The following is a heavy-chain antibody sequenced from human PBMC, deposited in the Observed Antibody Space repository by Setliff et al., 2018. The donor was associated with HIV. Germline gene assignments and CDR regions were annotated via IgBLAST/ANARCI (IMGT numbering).Heavy chain of an antibody. Sequence: GASVKVSCKASGYTISAYYIHWVRLAPGQGLEWMGWINPNSGGPDYAQKFQDRVTMSWDASLTTAYMELRTLTSDDTAVYYCARGELLLSGGWLDPWGQGTLVTVS. CDR1: GYTISAYY. CDR2: INPNSGGP. J-gene: IGHJ5*02. V-gene: IGHV1-2*02. CDR3: ARGELLLSGGWLDP. D-gene: IGHD3-10*01.